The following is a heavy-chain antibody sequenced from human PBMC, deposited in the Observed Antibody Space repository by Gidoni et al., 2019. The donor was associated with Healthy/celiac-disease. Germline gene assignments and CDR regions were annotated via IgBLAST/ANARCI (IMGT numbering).Heavy chain of an antibody. CDR2: IRSKAYVGTT. V-gene: IGHV3-49*04. CDR3: TREDYGDYVGAFDI. CDR1: GFTFGDSA. J-gene: IGHJ3*02. D-gene: IGHD4-17*01. Sequence: EVQLVESGGGLVQPGRSLRLSFTASGFTFGDSAMSWVRQAPGKGVEWVGFIRSKAYVGTTEYAASVKGRFTISRDDSKSIAYLQMNSLKTEDTAVYYCTREDYGDYVGAFDIWGQGTMVTVSS.